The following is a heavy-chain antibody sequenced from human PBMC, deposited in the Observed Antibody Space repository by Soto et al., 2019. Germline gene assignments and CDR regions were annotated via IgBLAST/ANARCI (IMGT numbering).Heavy chain of an antibody. Sequence: GGSLRLSCAASGFTFSSYWMHWVRQAPGKGLVWVSRINSDGSSTSYADSVKGRFTISRDNAKNTLYLQMNSLRAEDTAVYYCAKASGSSWPYFFDSWGQGTLVTVSS. CDR3: AKASGSSWPYFFDS. D-gene: IGHD6-13*01. J-gene: IGHJ4*02. V-gene: IGHV3-74*01. CDR2: INSDGSST. CDR1: GFTFSSYW.